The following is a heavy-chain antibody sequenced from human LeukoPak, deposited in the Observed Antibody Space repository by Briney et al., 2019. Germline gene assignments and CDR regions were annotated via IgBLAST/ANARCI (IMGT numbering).Heavy chain of an antibody. D-gene: IGHD1-26*01. CDR1: GFTFTNAW. CDR2: IKSKTDGGTT. Sequence: GGSLRLSCSASGFTFTNAWMSWVRQAPGKGLEWVGRIKSKTDGGTTDYAAPVKGRFSISRDDSKNTLYIQMHTLKSEDSAVYYCQGGRFWGQGTLVTVPS. V-gene: IGHV3-15*01. CDR3: QGGRF. J-gene: IGHJ4*02.